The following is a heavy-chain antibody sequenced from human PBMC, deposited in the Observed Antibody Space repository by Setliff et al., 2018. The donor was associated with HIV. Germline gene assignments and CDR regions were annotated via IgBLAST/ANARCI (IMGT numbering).Heavy chain of an antibody. CDR1: GFTFSTAW. Sequence: PGGSLRLSCAASGFTFSTAWMNWVRQAPGKGLEWVGHIKSKTDGGTTDYSAPVKGRFTISRDDSKNTLYLQMNSLKSEDTAVYYCTTTLSLWFGAPFDYWGQGTLVTVSS. CDR3: TTTLSLWFGAPFDY. J-gene: IGHJ4*02. D-gene: IGHD3-10*01. CDR2: IKSKTDGGTT. V-gene: IGHV3-15*01.